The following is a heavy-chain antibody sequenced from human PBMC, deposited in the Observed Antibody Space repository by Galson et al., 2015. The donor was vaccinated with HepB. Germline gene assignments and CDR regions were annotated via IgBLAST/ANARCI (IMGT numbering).Heavy chain of an antibody. J-gene: IGHJ4*02. Sequence: SLRLSCAASGFIFNDHTMHWVRQGPGRGLEWVSVINWDGGTTHYADSVKGRFTISRDNSKSFLYLQMNNLTTEDTALYYCTRAFDEETLMVPSLWGQGTLVSVS. CDR3: TRAFDEETLMVPSL. CDR2: INWDGGTT. CDR1: GFIFNDHT. V-gene: IGHV3-43*01. D-gene: IGHD3-10*01.